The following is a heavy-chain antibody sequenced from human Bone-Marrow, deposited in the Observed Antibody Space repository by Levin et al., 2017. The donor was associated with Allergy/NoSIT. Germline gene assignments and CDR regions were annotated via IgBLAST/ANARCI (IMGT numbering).Heavy chain of an antibody. J-gene: IGHJ3*01. Sequence: SETLSLTCTVSGASISSTDYFWSWIRQPPGKGLEWIGYIFHSGNTYFNPSLKSRVSMSVDTSKNLFSLNLTSVTAADTAVYYCARDGGCSSGGDFYSDDAFDVWGQGTMVTVSS. CDR3: ARDGGCSSGGDFYSDDAFDV. CDR1: GASISSTDYF. D-gene: IGHD2-15*01. V-gene: IGHV4-30-4*01. CDR2: IFHSGNT.